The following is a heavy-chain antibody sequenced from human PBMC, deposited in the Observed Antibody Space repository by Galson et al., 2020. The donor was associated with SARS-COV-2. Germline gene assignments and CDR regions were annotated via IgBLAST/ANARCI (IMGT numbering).Heavy chain of an antibody. V-gene: IGHV4-31*03. CDR1: GGSISGSAFY. CDR3: AREDYDGSGYYSIDF. Sequence: ASETLSLTCSVSGGSISGSAFYWSWIRQPPGKGLEWIGNIYYSGSTYYNPSLKSRVSISVDTSKNQFSLRLSSVTAADTAFYYCAREDYDGSGYYSIDFWGQGTLVTVSS. J-gene: IGHJ4*02. CDR2: IYYSGST. D-gene: IGHD3-22*01.